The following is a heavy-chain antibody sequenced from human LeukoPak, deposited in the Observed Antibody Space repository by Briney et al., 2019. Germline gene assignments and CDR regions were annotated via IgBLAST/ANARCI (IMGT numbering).Heavy chain of an antibody. Sequence: PGGSLRLSCAASGFTFSSYGMHWVRQAPGKGLEWVAVIWYDGSNKYYADSVKGRFTISRGNSKNTLYLQMNSLRAEDTAVYYCNLSGRLRSSAFDYWGQGTLVTVSS. CDR3: NLSGRLRSSAFDY. CDR2: IWYDGSNK. CDR1: GFTFSSYG. J-gene: IGHJ4*02. V-gene: IGHV3-33*01. D-gene: IGHD4-17*01.